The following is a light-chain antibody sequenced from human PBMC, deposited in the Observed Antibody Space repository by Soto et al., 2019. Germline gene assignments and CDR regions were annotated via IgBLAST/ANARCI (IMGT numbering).Light chain of an antibody. V-gene: IGLV2-8*01. CDR1: SSDIGDYNF. CDR2: EVK. J-gene: IGLJ1*01. CDR3: CSNAAGSTYV. Sequence: QSVLTQPPSASGSPGQSVTVSCTGSSSDIGDYNFVSWYQQHPGKAPKLIIYEVKKRPSGVPDRFSASKSGNTASLTVSGLQAEDEADYYCCSNAAGSTYVFGSGTKVTVL.